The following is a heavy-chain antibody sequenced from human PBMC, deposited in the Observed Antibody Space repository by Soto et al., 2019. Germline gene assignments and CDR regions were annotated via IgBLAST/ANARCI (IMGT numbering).Heavy chain of an antibody. Sequence: SETLSLTCTVSGGSISSSSYYWGWIRQPPGKGLEWIGSIYYSGSTYYNPSLKSRVTISVDTSKNQFSLKLSSVTAADTAVYYCVIQLSGGYDSDYSCPATLVSVFS. CDR3: VIQLSGGYDSDY. J-gene: IGHJ4*02. D-gene: IGHD5-12*01. CDR1: GGSISSSSYY. CDR2: IYYSGST. V-gene: IGHV4-39*01.